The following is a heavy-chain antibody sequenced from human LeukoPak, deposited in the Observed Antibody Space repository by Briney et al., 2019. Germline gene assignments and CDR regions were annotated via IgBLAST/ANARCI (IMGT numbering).Heavy chain of an antibody. V-gene: IGHV4-59*01. CDR2: IYYSGGT. Sequence: SETLSLTCTVSGGSISSYHWSWIRQPPGKGLEWIGYIYYSGGTNYNPSLKSRVTISVETSKNQFSLKLSSVTAADTAVYYCARDPGISAFDIWGQGTMVTVSS. J-gene: IGHJ3*02. CDR1: GGSISSYH. CDR3: ARDPGISAFDI.